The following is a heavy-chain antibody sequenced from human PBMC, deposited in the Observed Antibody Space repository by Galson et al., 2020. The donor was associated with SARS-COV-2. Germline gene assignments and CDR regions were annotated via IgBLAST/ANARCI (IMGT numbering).Heavy chain of an antibody. J-gene: IGHJ3*02. V-gene: IGHV4-39*01. D-gene: IGHD6-13*01. CDR2: IYYSGST. CDR1: GGSISSSSYY. CDR3: ARHLGSSWFVDAFDI. Sequence: SETLSLTCTVSGGSISSSSYYWGWIRQPPGKGLEWIGSIYYSGSTYYNPSLKSRVTISVDTSKNQFSLKLSSVTAADTAVYYCARHLGSSWFVDAFDIWGQGTMVTVSS.